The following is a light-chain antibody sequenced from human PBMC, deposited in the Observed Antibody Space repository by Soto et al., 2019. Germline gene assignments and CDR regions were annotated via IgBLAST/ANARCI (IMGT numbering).Light chain of an antibody. V-gene: IGKV3-15*01. Sequence: EIVMTQSPATLSVSPGERATLSCRASQSVGSNLAWYQQKPGQAPRLLIYGASTRATDIPARFSGSGSGTEFALTINSLQPEDFAVYFCQQFNVWHRTFGQGTKVDSK. CDR1: QSVGSN. CDR3: QQFNVWHRT. J-gene: IGKJ1*01. CDR2: GAS.